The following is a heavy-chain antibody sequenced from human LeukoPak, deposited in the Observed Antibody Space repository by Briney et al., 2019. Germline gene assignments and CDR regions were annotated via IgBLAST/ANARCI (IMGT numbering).Heavy chain of an antibody. Sequence: GGSLRLSCAASGFTFSSYAMHWVRQAPGKGLEWVSSISSSSSYIYYADSVKGRFTISRDNAKNSLYLQMNSLRAEDTAVYYCARDPGYCSSTSCYGSFDYWGQGTLVTVSS. V-gene: IGHV3-21*01. D-gene: IGHD2-2*01. J-gene: IGHJ4*02. CDR2: ISSSSSYI. CDR3: ARDPGYCSSTSCYGSFDY. CDR1: GFTFSSYA.